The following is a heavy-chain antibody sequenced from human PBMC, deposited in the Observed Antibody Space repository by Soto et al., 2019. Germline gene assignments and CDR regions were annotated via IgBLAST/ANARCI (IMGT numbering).Heavy chain of an antibody. V-gene: IGHV3-11*01. Sequence: VHLVDSGGGLVKPGGSLRLSCAASGFTFSDYFMTWIRQAPEKGLEWVSYIGSRGSPIYYVDSVKGRFTISRDNAKDSLYLHMNSLRAEDTAVYYCARVSSSSLFDYWGQGTLVTVSS. J-gene: IGHJ4*02. CDR1: GFTFSDYF. D-gene: IGHD6-6*01. CDR3: ARVSSSSLFDY. CDR2: IGSRGSPI.